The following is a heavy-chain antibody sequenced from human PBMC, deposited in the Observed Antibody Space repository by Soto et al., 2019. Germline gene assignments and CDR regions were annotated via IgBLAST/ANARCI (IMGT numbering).Heavy chain of an antibody. V-gene: IGHV3-11*05. D-gene: IGHD3-22*01. CDR1: GFTFSDYY. CDR3: ARGGYYYDSSGYYDY. Sequence: LRLSCAASGFTFSDYYMSWIRQAPGKGLEWVSYISRSSNYTNYADSVKGRFTISRDNAKNSLYLQMNSLRAEDTAVYYCARGGYYYDSSGYYDYWGQGTLVTVSS. CDR2: ISRSSNYT. J-gene: IGHJ4*02.